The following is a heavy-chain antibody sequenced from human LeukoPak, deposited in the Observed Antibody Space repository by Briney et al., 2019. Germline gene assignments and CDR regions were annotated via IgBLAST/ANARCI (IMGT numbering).Heavy chain of an antibody. D-gene: IGHD3-10*01. CDR2: ISGSGGST. Sequence: GRSLRLSCAASGFTFSSYAMHWVRQAPGKGLEWVSAISGSGGSTYYADSVKGRFTISRDNSKNTLYLQMNSLRAEDTAVYYCARDVLREGSSFNWGQGTLVTVSS. CDR3: ARDVLREGSSFN. CDR1: GFTFSSYA. J-gene: IGHJ4*02. V-gene: IGHV3-23*01.